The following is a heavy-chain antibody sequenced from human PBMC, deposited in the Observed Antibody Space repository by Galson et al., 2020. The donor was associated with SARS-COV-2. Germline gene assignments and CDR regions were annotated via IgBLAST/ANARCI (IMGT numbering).Heavy chain of an antibody. CDR1: GGNFDNFA. Sequence: GASVKVSCKASGGNFDNFAINWVRQAPGQGLEWMGMIVIMFDVDSYAQNFQGRITITADKSTTTAYLDLNNLRFEDTGVYFCARNDPDLNHYVDWGQGTPVTVST. J-gene: IGHJ4*02. CDR3: ARNDPDLNHYVD. V-gene: IGHV1-69*04. CDR2: IVIMFDVD. D-gene: IGHD4-17*01.